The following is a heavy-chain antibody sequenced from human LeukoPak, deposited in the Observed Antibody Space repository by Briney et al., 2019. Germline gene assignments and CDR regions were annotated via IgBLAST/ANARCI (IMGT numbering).Heavy chain of an antibody. J-gene: IGHJ4*02. CDR3: ARGFSSWHY. Sequence: SETLSLTCTVSGGSISSSSYYWGWIRQPPGKGLEWIGSIYYSGSTYYNPSLKSRVTISVDTSKNQFSLKLSSVTAADTAVYYCARGFSSWHYWGQGTLVTVSS. V-gene: IGHV4-39*07. D-gene: IGHD6-6*01. CDR1: GGSISSSSYY. CDR2: IYYSGST.